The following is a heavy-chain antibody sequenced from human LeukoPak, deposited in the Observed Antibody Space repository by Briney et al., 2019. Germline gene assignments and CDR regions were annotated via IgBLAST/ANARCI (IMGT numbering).Heavy chain of an antibody. CDR3: ARDSSTWFDP. Sequence: WASVNVSCKASGGTFSSYAISWVRQAPGQGLEWMGGIIPIFGTANYAQKFQGRVTITADESTSTAYMELSSLRSEDTAVYYCARDSSTWFDPWGQGTLVTVSS. J-gene: IGHJ5*02. V-gene: IGHV1-69*01. CDR2: IIPIFGTA. CDR1: GGTFSSYA.